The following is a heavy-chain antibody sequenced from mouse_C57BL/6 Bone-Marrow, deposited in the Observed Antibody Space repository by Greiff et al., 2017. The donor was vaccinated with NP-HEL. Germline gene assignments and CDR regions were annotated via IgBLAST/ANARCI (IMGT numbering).Heavy chain of an antibody. CDR2: ISSGSSTI. D-gene: IGHD1-1*02. V-gene: IGHV5-17*01. CDR3: ARGGYYAYYFDY. Sequence: EVQLVESGGGLVKPGGSLKLSCAASGFTFSDYGMHWVRQAPEKGLEWVAYISSGSSTIYYADTVKGRFTISRDNAKNTLFLQMTSLRSEDTAMYYCARGGYYAYYFDYWGQGTTRTVSS. CDR1: GFTFSDYG. J-gene: IGHJ2*01.